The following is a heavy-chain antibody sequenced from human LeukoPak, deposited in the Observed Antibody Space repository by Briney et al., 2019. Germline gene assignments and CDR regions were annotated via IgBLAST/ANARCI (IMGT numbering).Heavy chain of an antibody. J-gene: IGHJ6*04. CDR3: AELGITMIGGV. CDR1: RFTFSSYE. Sequence: GGSLRLSCAASRFTFSSYEVNCVRQAPGKGLEWLSYITSSGSTIYCADSVKGRFTISRDNAKNSLYLQMNSLRAEDTAVYYCAELGITMIGGVWGKGTTVTISS. D-gene: IGHD3-10*02. V-gene: IGHV3-48*03. CDR2: ITSSGSTI.